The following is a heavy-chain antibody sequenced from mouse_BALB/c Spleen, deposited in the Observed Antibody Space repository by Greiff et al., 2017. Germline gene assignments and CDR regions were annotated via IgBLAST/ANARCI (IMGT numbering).Heavy chain of an antibody. CDR2: ISYSGST. CDR1: GYSITSDYA. V-gene: IGHV3-2*02. CDR3: ATYGKGWYFDV. D-gene: IGHD2-1*01. J-gene: IGHJ1*01. Sequence: EVQLQESGPGLVKPSQSLSLTCTVTGYSITSDYAWNWIRQFPGNKLEWMGYISYSGSTSYNPSLKSRISITRDTSKNQFFLQLNSVTTEDTATYYCATYGKGWYFDVWGAGTTVTVSS.